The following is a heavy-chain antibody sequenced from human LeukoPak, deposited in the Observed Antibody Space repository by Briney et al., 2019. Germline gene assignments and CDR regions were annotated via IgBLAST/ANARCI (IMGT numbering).Heavy chain of an antibody. CDR1: GFTFSSYG. Sequence: GGSLRLSCAASGFTFSSYGIHWVRQAPGKGLEWVAFIRDDGSNKYYADSVKGRFTISRDNSKNTLYLQMNSLRAEDTAVYYCAKMGNIVVVPAAQEDYWGQGTLVTVSS. V-gene: IGHV3-30*02. J-gene: IGHJ4*02. D-gene: IGHD2-2*01. CDR3: AKMGNIVVVPAAQEDY. CDR2: IRDDGSNK.